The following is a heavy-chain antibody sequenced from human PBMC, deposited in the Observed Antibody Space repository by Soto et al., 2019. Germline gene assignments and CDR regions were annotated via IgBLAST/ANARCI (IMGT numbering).Heavy chain of an antibody. D-gene: IGHD1-1*01. J-gene: IGHJ4*02. V-gene: IGHV3-48*03. Sequence: EVQLVASGGGLVPPGGSLRLSCAVSGLTFSTDEMNWVRQAPGKGLESLAYISYTSTTIKYADSVKGRFAVSRDNAKKSLSLQMNNLRVEDTAVYYCVREGGSLAFDSWGQGTLVTVSS. CDR1: GLTFSTDE. CDR3: VREGGSLAFDS. CDR2: ISYTSTTI.